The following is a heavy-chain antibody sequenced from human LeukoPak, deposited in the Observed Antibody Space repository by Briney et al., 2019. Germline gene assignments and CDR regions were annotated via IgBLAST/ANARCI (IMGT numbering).Heavy chain of an antibody. Sequence: ASVKVSCKASGYSFTNYGITWIREAPGQGPEWLGWISGYNANAHYAQNVQGRVTLTTDTSTNTAYMELRGLTSDDTAMYYCARVGRGCSSIRCYWEDWYDPWGQGTLVIVSS. J-gene: IGHJ5*02. CDR3: ARVGRGCSSIRCYWEDWYDP. V-gene: IGHV1-18*01. D-gene: IGHD2-2*01. CDR2: ISGYNANA. CDR1: GYSFTNYG.